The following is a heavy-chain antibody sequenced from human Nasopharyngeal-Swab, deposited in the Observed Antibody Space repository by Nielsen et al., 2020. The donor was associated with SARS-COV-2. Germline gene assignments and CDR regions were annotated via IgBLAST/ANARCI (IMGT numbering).Heavy chain of an antibody. Sequence: ESLKISCTVSGGSISSYYWSWIRQPPGKGLEWIGYIYYSGSTNYNPSLKSRVTISVDTSKNQFSLKLSSVTAADTAVYYCARAPTRSRYSSSLGAFDIWGQGTMVTVSS. D-gene: IGHD6-13*01. J-gene: IGHJ3*02. CDR1: GGSISSYY. CDR3: ARAPTRSRYSSSLGAFDI. CDR2: IYYSGST. V-gene: IGHV4-59*01.